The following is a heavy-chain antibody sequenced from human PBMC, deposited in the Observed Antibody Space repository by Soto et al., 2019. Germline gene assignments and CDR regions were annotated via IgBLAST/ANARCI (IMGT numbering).Heavy chain of an antibody. CDR2: INHSGST. CDR1: GGSFSDYY. J-gene: IGHJ6*04. Sequence: QVQLQQWGAGLLKPSETLSLTCSVYGGSFSDYYWSWIRQPPGKGLEWIGEINHSGSTNHNPSLKSRVTISVHSSKNQFSMKLSSVTAADTAVYYCARGRKGSGWDYYYHYGLDVWGKGTTVTVSS. V-gene: IGHV4-34*01. CDR3: ARGRKGSGWDYYYHYGLDV. D-gene: IGHD3-3*01.